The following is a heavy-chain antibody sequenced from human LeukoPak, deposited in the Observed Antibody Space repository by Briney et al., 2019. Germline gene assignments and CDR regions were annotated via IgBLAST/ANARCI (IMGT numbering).Heavy chain of an antibody. V-gene: IGHV4-59*08. D-gene: IGHD3-9*01. CDR2: IFYSGST. CDR3: ARVNDDILTGYHHPYFDY. CDR1: GGSISGYY. J-gene: IGHJ4*02. Sequence: SETLSLTCTVSGGSISGYYWSWIRQPPGKGLEWIGYIFYSGSTDYNPSLKSRVTISVDTSKNQFSLKLSSVTAADTAVYYCARVNDDILTGYHHPYFDYWGQGTLVTVSS.